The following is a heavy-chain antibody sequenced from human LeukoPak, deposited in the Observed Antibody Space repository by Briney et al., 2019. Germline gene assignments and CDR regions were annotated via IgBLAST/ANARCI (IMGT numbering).Heavy chain of an antibody. CDR1: GYTFTSYA. CDR3: AKGLPGYYYYGMGV. CDR2: INTNTRDP. D-gene: IGHD3-9*01. Sequence: ASVKVSCKASGYTFTSYAMNWVRQAPGQGLEWMGWINTNTRDPTYAQGFTGRFVFSLDTSVSTAYLQISSLKAEDTAVYYCAKGLPGYYYYGMGVWGQGTPVTVSS. V-gene: IGHV7-4-1*02. J-gene: IGHJ6*02.